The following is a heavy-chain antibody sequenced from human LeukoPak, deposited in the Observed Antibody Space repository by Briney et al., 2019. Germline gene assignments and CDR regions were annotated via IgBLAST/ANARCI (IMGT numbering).Heavy chain of an antibody. D-gene: IGHD3-16*02. CDR2: ISANGQAT. Sequence: PGGSLRLSCAGSGFAFGTYAMSWVRQAPGMGLEWVSSISANGQATYYADSVEGRFTISRDNSKNTLYLQLNSLRAEDTATYYCARDPSNTILYRLAYWGQGTLVTVSS. CDR3: ARDPSNTILYRLAY. V-gene: IGHV3-23*01. CDR1: GFAFGTYA. J-gene: IGHJ4*01.